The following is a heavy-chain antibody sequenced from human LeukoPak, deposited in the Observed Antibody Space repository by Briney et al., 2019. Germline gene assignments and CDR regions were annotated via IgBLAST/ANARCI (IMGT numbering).Heavy chain of an antibody. CDR1: GFTFSSYG. CDR2: IWYDGSNK. D-gene: IGHD5-18*01. CDR3: AKDVDTAMVKGYFDY. Sequence: GGSLRLSCAASGFTFSSYGMHWVRQAPGKGLEWVAVIWYDGSNKYYADSVKGRFTISRDNSKNTLYLQMNSLRAEDTAVYYCAKDVDTAMVKGYFDYWGQGTLVTVSS. J-gene: IGHJ4*02. V-gene: IGHV3-33*06.